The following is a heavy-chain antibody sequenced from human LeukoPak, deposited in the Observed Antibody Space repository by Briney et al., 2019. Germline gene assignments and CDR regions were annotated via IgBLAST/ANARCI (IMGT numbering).Heavy chain of an antibody. CDR2: IYYSGGT. CDR3: AREWERLIDY. J-gene: IGHJ4*02. D-gene: IGHD1-26*01. V-gene: IGHV4-61*01. Sequence: SETLSLTCTVSGGSVSSGSYYWSWIRQPPGKGLEWIGYIYYSGGTNYNPSLKSRVTISVDTSKNQFSLKLSSVTAADTAVYYCAREWERLIDYWGQGTLVTVSS. CDR1: GGSVSSGSYY.